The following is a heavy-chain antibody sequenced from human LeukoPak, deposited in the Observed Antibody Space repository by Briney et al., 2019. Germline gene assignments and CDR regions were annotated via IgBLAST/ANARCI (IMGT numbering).Heavy chain of an antibody. CDR1: GFTFGSYG. Sequence: PGGSLRLSCAASGFTFGSYGMHWVRQAPGKGLEWVAVIWYDGSNKYYADSVKGRFTISRDNSKKTLYLQMNNLRAEDTAVYYCARDTYRFFDLWGRGTLVTVSP. V-gene: IGHV3-33*01. J-gene: IGHJ2*01. CDR2: IWYDGSNK. CDR3: ARDTYRFFDL.